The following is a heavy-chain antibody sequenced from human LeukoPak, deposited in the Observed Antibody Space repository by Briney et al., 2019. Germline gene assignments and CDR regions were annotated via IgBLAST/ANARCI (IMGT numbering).Heavy chain of an antibody. V-gene: IGHV1-24*01. D-gene: IGHD1-26*01. J-gene: IGHJ4*02. CDR1: GYTLTELS. CDR3: ATSLHGSRGSGSYPFDY. CDR2: FDPEDGET. Sequence: ASVKVSCKVSGYTLTELSMHWVRQAPGKGLEWMGGFDPEDGETIYAQKFQGRVTMTEDTSTDTAYMELSSLRSEDTAVYYCATSLHGSRGSGSYPFDYWGQGTLVTVSS.